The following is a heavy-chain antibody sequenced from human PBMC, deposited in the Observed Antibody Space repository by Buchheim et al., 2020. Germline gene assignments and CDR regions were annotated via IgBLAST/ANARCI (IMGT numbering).Heavy chain of an antibody. D-gene: IGHD4-17*01. J-gene: IGHJ4*02. CDR3: AKNSVHGDWPEY. CDR2: ISASGAGT. CDR1: GFTFTTSP. Sequence: EVQLLESGGGLVQPGGSPRLSCAASGFTFTTSPMSWVRQAPGKGLEWVSAISASGAGTSYAESVKGRFTMSRDHSKNTLYLQMNSLRVEDTAVYYCAKNSVHGDWPEYWGQGTL. V-gene: IGHV3-23*01.